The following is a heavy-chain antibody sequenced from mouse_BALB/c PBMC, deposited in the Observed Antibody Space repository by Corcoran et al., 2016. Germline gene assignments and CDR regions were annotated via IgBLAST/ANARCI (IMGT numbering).Heavy chain of an antibody. Sequence: QIQLVQSGPELKKPGETVKISCKASGYTFTNYGVNWVKQSPGKGLKGMGWINTYTGEPTYADDFKGRFAFSFETSASTAYLQINNLKNEDMATYFCARAPLAYYAMDYWGQGTSVTVSS. CDR3: ARAPLAYYAMDY. J-gene: IGHJ4*01. V-gene: IGHV9-1*02. CDR2: INTYTGEP. CDR1: GYTFTNYG.